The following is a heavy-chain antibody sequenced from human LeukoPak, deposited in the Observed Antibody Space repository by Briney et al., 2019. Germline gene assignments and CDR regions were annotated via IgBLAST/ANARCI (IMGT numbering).Heavy chain of an antibody. D-gene: IGHD5-24*01. CDR1: GVTLSSYA. V-gene: IGHV3-30-3*01. Sequence: GRSLRLSCAASGVTLSSYAMHWVRQAPGKGLEWVSVIPYDGSNKYYADSVKGRFTISRDNSKNTLYLQMNSLRAEDTAVYYCATTPRDGYNYAFDYWGQGTLVTVSS. CDR2: IPYDGSNK. J-gene: IGHJ4*02. CDR3: ATTPRDGYNYAFDY.